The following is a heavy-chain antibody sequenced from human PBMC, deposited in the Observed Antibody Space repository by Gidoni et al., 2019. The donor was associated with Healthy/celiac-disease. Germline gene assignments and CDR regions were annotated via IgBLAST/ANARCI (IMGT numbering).Heavy chain of an antibody. V-gene: IGHV4-39*01. J-gene: IGHJ4*02. CDR3: AGVDIVVVVAATYFDY. CDR2: IYYSGST. Sequence: QLQLQESGPGLVKPSETLSLPCTVSGGSISSSSYYWGWIRQPPGKGLEWIGSIYYSGSTYYNPSLKSRVTISVDTSKNQFSLKLSSVTAADTAVYYCAGVDIVVVVAATYFDYWGQGTLVTVSS. D-gene: IGHD2-15*01. CDR1: GGSISSSSYY.